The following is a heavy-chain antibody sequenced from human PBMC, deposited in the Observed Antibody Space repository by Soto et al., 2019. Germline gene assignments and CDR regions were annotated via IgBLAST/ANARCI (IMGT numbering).Heavy chain of an antibody. CDR2: ISWNSGSV. Sequence: EVQLVESGGGLVHPGRSLRLSCAASGFTFDDYSMHWVRQAPGKGLEWVSGISWNSGSVAYADSVKGRFTISRDNAKNSLYLQVNSPRIEDTALYYCAKSTAAGFDYWGQGTLVTVSS. J-gene: IGHJ4*02. CDR1: GFTFDDYS. D-gene: IGHD6-13*01. V-gene: IGHV3-9*01. CDR3: AKSTAAGFDY.